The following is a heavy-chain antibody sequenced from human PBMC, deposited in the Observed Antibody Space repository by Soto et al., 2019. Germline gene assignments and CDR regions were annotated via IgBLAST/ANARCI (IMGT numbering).Heavy chain of an antibody. CDR1: GFTFSAYW. V-gene: IGHV3-7*04. CDR2: IRQDSVDE. J-gene: IGHJ4*02. Sequence: EVQLVESGGGLVQSGGSLRLSCAASGFTFSAYWMTWVRQAPGKGLEWVANIRQDSVDEYYVDSVRGRFTISRDNAKKSVYLHMNSLRAGDTALYYCARGGGAGGGHIDYWGQGTLVTVSS. D-gene: IGHD2-15*01. CDR3: ARGGGAGGGHIDY.